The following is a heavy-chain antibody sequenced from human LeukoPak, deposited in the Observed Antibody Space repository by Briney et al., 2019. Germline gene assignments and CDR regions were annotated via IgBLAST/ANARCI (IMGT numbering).Heavy chain of an antibody. V-gene: IGHV3-7*03. CDR1: GFTFSSYW. CDR2: IDHNGNVN. Sequence: GGSLRLSCAASGFTFSSYWMNWARQAPGKGLEWVASIDHNGNVNYYVDSVKGRFTISRDNAKNSLYLQMSNLRAEDTAVYFCARGGGLDVWGQGAMVTVSS. D-gene: IGHD3-16*01. CDR3: ARGGGLDV. J-gene: IGHJ6*02.